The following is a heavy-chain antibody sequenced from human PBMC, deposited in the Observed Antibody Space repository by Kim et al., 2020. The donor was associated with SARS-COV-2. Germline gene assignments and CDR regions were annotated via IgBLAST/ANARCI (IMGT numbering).Heavy chain of an antibody. CDR3: AKYGTHDYGGIREYYFDY. J-gene: IGHJ4*02. D-gene: IGHD4-17*01. CDR1: GFTFSSYG. Sequence: GGSLRLSCAASGFTFSSYGMHWVRQAPGKGLEWVAVISYDGSNKYYADSVKGRFTISRDNSKNTLYLQMNSLRAEDTAVYYCAKYGTHDYGGIREYYFDYWGQGTLVTVSS. V-gene: IGHV3-30*18. CDR2: ISYDGSNK.